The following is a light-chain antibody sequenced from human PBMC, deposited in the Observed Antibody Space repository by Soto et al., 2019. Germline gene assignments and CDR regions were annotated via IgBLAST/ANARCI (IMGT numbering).Light chain of an antibody. J-gene: IGKJ1*01. CDR2: DAS. CDR3: QQCARSPLT. V-gene: IGKV3-20*01. CDR1: QSVTNNY. Sequence: EIVLTQSPGTLSLSPGESATLSCRASQSVTNNYLAWYQQKPGQAPRLLIADASRRATGIPDRFSGSGSGTEFTLTISRLEPEDFAVYYCQQCARSPLTLGQGTKVEMK.